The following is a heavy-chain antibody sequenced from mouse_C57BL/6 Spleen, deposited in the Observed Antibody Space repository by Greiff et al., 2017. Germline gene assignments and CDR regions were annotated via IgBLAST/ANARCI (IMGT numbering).Heavy chain of an antibody. D-gene: IGHD3-3*01. J-gene: IGHJ1*03. V-gene: IGHV5-17*01. CDR3: AAAGQGYFDV. CDR2: ISSGSSTI. Sequence: EVNLVESGGGLVKPGGSLKLSCAASGFTFSDYGMHWVRQAPEKGLEWVAYISSGSSTIYYADTVKGRFTISRDNAKNTLFLQLTGLRSEDTAMYYCAAAGQGYFDVWGTGTTVTVSS. CDR1: GFTFSDYG.